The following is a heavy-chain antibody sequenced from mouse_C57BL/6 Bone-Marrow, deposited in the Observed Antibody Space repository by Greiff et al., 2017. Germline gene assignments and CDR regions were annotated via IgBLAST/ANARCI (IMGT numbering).Heavy chain of an antibody. Sequence: EVKLMESGGGLVKPGGSLKLSCAASGFTFSSYAMSWVRQTPEQRLEWVATISAGGSYTYYPDNVKGRVTIARDNAKNNLYLQMSHLKSEDTAICYCASEKGCAGTWLDYWGQGTLVTVSA. J-gene: IGHJ3*01. V-gene: IGHV5-4*03. CDR1: GFTFSSYA. CDR2: ISAGGSYT. D-gene: IGHD4-1*01. CDR3: ASEKGCAGTWLDY.